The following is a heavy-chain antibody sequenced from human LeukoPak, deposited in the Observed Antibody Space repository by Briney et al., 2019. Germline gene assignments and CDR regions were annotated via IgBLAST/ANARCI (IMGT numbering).Heavy chain of an antibody. D-gene: IGHD2-15*01. CDR3: GSFVRH. V-gene: IGHV3-7*01. CDR2: VNFDGRGK. CDR1: GFTFSDSW. Sequence: GGSLTLSCTLSGFTFSDSWMSWVRQAPGRGLEWVATVNFDGRGKYYLDSVKGRFTITRDNAKNSLYLQMNSLRDEDTAVYYCGSFVRHWGQGTLVTVSS. J-gene: IGHJ4*02.